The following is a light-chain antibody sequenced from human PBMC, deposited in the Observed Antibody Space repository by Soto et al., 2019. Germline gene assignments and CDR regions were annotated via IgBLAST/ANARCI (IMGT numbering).Light chain of an antibody. J-gene: IGKJ2*01. V-gene: IGKV3-15*01. CDR3: QQHNNWPPLST. CDR1: QNVGRN. CDR2: ATS. Sequence: DIVMTQSPDTLSVSPGERATISCRASQNVGRNVAWYQQRPGKAPRLLIHATSTRAADIPARFSGSVSGTAFSTPINSIQPADFVINYCQQHNNWPPLSTFGQGTKLEMK.